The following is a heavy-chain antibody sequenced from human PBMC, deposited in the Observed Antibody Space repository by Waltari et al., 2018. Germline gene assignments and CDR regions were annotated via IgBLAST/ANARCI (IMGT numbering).Heavy chain of an antibody. CDR1: GCSISSSSYY. CDR2: IYYSGST. V-gene: IGHV4-39*01. CDR3: ARSSSGWYYLDY. D-gene: IGHD6-19*01. Sequence: QLQLQESGPGLVKPSETLSLTCTVSGCSISSSSYYWGGIRQPPGKGLEWIGSIYYSGSTYYNPSLKSRVTISVDTSKNQFSLKLSSVTAADTAVYYCARSSSGWYYLDYWGQGTLVTVSS. J-gene: IGHJ4*02.